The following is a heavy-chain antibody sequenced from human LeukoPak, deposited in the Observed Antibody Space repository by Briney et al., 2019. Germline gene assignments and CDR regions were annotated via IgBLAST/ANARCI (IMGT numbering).Heavy chain of an antibody. CDR1: GDSVSSNSAA. J-gene: IGHJ4*02. CDR2: TYYRSKWYN. V-gene: IGHV6-1*01. CDR3: ARGDGWNGGSSSNFDY. D-gene: IGHD6-13*01. Sequence: SQTLSLTCAISGDSVSSNSAAWNWIRQSPSRGLEWLGRTYYRSKWYNDYAVSVKSRITINPDTSKNQFSLQLNSVTPEDTAVYCCARGDGWNGGSSSNFDYWGQGTLVTVSS.